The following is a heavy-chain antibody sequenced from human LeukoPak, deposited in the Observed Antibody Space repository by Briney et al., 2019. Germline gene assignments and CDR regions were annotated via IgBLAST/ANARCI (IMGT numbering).Heavy chain of an antibody. D-gene: IGHD3-22*01. CDR3: ARRMYYYDSSGYGGYWLDP. CDR2: ISAYYGNT. CDR1: GYTFTNYG. V-gene: IGHV1-18*01. Sequence: ASVKVSCKASGYTFTNYGISWVRQAPGQGLEWMGWISAYYGNTKYAQKLQGRVTMTTDTSTSTAYMELRSLRSDDTAVYYCARRMYYYDSSGYGGYWLDPWGQGTLVTVSS. J-gene: IGHJ5*02.